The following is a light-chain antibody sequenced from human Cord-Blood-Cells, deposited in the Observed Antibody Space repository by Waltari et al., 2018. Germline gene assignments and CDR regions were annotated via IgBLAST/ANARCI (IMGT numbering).Light chain of an antibody. CDR1: SSDVGSYTL. V-gene: IGLV2-23*02. J-gene: IGLJ3*02. CDR2: EVS. CDR3: CSYAGSSTWV. Sequence: QSALTQPASVSGSPGQSLTISCPGTSSDVGSYTLVSWYQQHPGKAPKLMIYEVSKRPSGVSNRFSGSKSGNTASLTISGLQAEDEADYYCCSYAGSSTWVFGGGTKLTVL.